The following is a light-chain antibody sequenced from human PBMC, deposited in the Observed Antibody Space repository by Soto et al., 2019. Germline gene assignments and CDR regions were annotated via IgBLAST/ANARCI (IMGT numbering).Light chain of an antibody. J-gene: IGKJ4*01. CDR2: DAS. CDR1: QVVSSY. V-gene: IGKV3-11*01. Sequence: EIVLTQSPATLSLSPGERATLSCRASQVVSSYLAWYQQKPGQAPRLLIYDASNRATGIPARFSGSGSGTDFTLTISSLEPEDFAVYYCQHRSTWPPRLTFGGGTKVEIK. CDR3: QHRSTWPPRLT.